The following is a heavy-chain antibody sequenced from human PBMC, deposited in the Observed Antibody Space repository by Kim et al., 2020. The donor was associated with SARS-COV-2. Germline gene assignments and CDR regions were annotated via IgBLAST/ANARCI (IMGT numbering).Heavy chain of an antibody. D-gene: IGHD2-15*01. Sequence: IYSADSVKGRFTISEDNAKNSLYLQMNSLRAEDTAVYYCARMGYAAGMDVWGQGTTVTVSS. CDR2: I. V-gene: IGHV3-48*01. J-gene: IGHJ6*02. CDR3: ARMGYAAGMDV.